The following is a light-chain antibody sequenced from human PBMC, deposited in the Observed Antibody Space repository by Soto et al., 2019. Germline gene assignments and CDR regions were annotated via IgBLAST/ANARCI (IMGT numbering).Light chain of an antibody. CDR3: QQYNSYPWT. J-gene: IGKJ1*01. V-gene: IGKV3-15*01. Sequence: EIVMTQSPATLSVSPGERASLSCRASQSVSSNLAWYQQKPGQTPRLLIYATSTRATGIPARFSGSGSGTDFTLTISSLQPDDFATYYCQQYNSYPWTFGQGTKVDIK. CDR1: QSVSSN. CDR2: ATS.